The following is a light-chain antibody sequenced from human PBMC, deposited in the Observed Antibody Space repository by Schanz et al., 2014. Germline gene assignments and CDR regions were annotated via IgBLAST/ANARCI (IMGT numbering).Light chain of an antibody. J-gene: IGLJ3*02. CDR3: AAWDDSLRGWV. CDR2: EVT. Sequence: QSALTQPPSASGSPGQSVTISCTGTSSDVGGYNYVSWYQQHPGKAPKLMIYEVTKRPSGVPDRFSGSKSGTSASLDISGLQSEDEGDYYCAAWDDSLRGWVFGGGTKLTVL. V-gene: IGLV2-8*01. CDR1: SSDVGGYNY.